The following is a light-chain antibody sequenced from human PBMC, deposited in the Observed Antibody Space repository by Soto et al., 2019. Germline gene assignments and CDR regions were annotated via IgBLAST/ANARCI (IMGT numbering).Light chain of an antibody. CDR2: EVN. J-gene: IGLJ2*01. CDR3: SSYAGRNNVI. V-gene: IGLV2-8*01. Sequence: QSVLTQPPSASGSPGQSVTISCTGTSSDVGKYDYVSWFQHHPGKAPKLLIYEVNKRPSEVPERFSGSKSANTASLTVSGLQAEDEADYYCSSYAGRNNVIFGGGTKVTVL. CDR1: SSDVGKYDY.